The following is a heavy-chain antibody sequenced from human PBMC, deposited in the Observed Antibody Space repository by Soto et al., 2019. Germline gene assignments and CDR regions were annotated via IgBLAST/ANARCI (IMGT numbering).Heavy chain of an antibody. D-gene: IGHD3-22*01. V-gene: IGHV1-69*13. Sequence: SVKVSCKASGGTFSSYAISWVRQAPGQGLEWMGGIIPIFGTANYAQKFQGRVTITADESTSTAYMELSSLRSEDTAVYYCARGWATHYYDSSGYYSLAYWGQGTLVTVSS. CDR1: GGTFSSYA. CDR2: IIPIFGTA. J-gene: IGHJ4*02. CDR3: ARGWATHYYDSSGYYSLAY.